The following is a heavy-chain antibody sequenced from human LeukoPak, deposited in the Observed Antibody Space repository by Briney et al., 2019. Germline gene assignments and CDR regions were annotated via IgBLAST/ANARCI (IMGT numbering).Heavy chain of an antibody. CDR3: ARDRMDTALAFFFDY. CDR1: GGSIISSGYY. J-gene: IGHJ4*02. CDR2: IFYNGTT. D-gene: IGHD5-18*01. Sequence: PSETLSLTCSVSGGSIISSGYYWTWIRQYPGKGLEWIGNIFYNGTTYYNPSFKGRVTVSGDTSKNQFSLNLNSLTAADTAVYYCARDRMDTALAFFFDYWGQGTLVTVSS. V-gene: IGHV4-31*03.